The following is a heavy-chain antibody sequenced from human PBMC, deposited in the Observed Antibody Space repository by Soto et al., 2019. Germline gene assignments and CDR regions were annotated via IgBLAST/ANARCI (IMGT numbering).Heavy chain of an antibody. J-gene: IGHJ4*02. CDR2: ISGNGGST. V-gene: IGHV3-23*01. CDR1: GFTFSSYA. D-gene: IGHD6-19*01. CDR3: AKGRGWYVVDY. Sequence: GGSLRLSCTASGFTFSSYAMSWVRQAPGKGLEWVSGISGNGGSTYYADSVKGRFTISRDNSKNTLYLQMNSLRVEDTALYYCAKGRGWYVVDYWGQGTLVTVSS.